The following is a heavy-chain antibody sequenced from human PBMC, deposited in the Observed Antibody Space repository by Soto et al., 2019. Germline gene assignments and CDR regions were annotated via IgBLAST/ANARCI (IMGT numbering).Heavy chain of an antibody. D-gene: IGHD6-19*01. Sequence: QVQLVQSGAEVKKPGSSVKVSCKASGDTYSSYEINWVRQAPGLGLEWMGGIVPVYGTANYASKFQGRVTLNAAVSTGTTYMELGSLRAEDGAVYFCAREAVERRRGWHYWGQGTLVTVSS. CDR2: IVPVYGTA. CDR1: GDTYSSYE. J-gene: IGHJ4*02. CDR3: AREAVERRRGWHY. V-gene: IGHV1-69*12.